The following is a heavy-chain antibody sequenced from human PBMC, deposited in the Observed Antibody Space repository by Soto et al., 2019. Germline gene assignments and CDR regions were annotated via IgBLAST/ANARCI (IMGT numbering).Heavy chain of an antibody. D-gene: IGHD2-2*02. V-gene: IGHV4-31*03. Sequence: PSETLSLTCTVSGGSISSGGYYWSRIRQHPGKGLEWIGYIYYSGSTYYNPSLKSRVTISVDTSKNQFSLKLSSVTAADTAVYYCARVRSPDIVVVPAAIPYYYYYYMDVWGKGTTVTVSS. J-gene: IGHJ6*03. CDR2: IYYSGST. CDR1: GGSISSGGYY. CDR3: ARVRSPDIVVVPAAIPYYYYYYMDV.